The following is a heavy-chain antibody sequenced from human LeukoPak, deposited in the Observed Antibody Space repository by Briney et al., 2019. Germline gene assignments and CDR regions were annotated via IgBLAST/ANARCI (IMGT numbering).Heavy chain of an antibody. J-gene: IGHJ5*02. V-gene: IGHV4-59*08. CDR3: ARRAVAAVASGGNWFDP. Sequence: SETLSLTCTVSGASINSYYWSWIRQPPGKGLEWIGFIYYTGSTNYNPSLKSRLTISVDTSKNQFSLKLSSVTAADTAVYYCARRAVAAVASGGNWFDPWGQGTLVIVSS. CDR1: GASINSYY. CDR2: IYYTGST. D-gene: IGHD6-19*01.